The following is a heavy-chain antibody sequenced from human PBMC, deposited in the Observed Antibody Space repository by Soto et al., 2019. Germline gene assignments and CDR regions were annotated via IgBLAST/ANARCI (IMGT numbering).Heavy chain of an antibody. J-gene: IGHJ5*02. CDR2: IYYSGST. V-gene: IGHV4-31*03. Sequence: QVQLQESGPGLVKPSQTLSLTCTVSGGSISSGGYYWSWIRQHPGKGLEWIGYIYYSGSTYYNPSLKSRVTISVDKSKNQSSLKLSSVTAADTAVYYCARGPRDYGDSSFWWFDPWGQGTLVTVSS. CDR3: ARGPRDYGDSSFWWFDP. D-gene: IGHD4-17*01. CDR1: GGSISSGGYY.